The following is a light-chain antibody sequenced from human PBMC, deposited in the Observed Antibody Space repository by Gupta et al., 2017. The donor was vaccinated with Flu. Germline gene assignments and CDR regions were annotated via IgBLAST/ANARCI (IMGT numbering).Light chain of an antibody. J-gene: IGLJ3*02. CDR3: NSFTDTNARV. Sequence: SIIISCTGTSSDIGFDNYISWYQQNPGKAPKLLIFEVNKRPSGISSRFSGSKSDNTASLTISGLQTEDEADYYCNSFTDTNARVFGGGTKVTVL. CDR2: EVN. CDR1: SSDIGFDNY. V-gene: IGLV2-14*01.